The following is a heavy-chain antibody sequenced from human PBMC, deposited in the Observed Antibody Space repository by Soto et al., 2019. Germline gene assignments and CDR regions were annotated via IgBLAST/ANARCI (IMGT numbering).Heavy chain of an antibody. D-gene: IGHD6-13*01. CDR1: GDSVSSNSAA. Sequence: PSQTLSLTCAISGDSVSSNSAAWNWIRQSPSRGLEWLGRTYYRSKWYNDYAVSVKSRITINPDTSKNQFSLQLNSVTPEDTAVYYCASLHGIAAAATYTMDVWGQGTTVTVSS. CDR3: ASLHGIAAAATYTMDV. V-gene: IGHV6-1*01. CDR2: TYYRSKWYN. J-gene: IGHJ6*02.